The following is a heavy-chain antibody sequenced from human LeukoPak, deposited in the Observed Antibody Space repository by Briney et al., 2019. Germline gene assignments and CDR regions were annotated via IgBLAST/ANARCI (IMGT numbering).Heavy chain of an antibody. CDR2: IYDSGNT. CDR3: ARQYGPGYSSTWYFDY. CDR1: GGSISSSAYS. J-gene: IGHJ4*02. D-gene: IGHD6-13*01. V-gene: IGHV4-39*01. Sequence: SETLSLTCTVSGGSISSSAYSWGWIRQPPGKGLDWIGNIYDSGNTYYNPSLKSRVTISVDTSKNQFSLKLNSVTAADTAVYYCARQYGPGYSSTWYFDYWGLGTLVTVSS.